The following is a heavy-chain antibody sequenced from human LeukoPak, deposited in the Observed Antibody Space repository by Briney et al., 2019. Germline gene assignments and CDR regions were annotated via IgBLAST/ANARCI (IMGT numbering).Heavy chain of an antibody. V-gene: IGHV4-4*07. CDR2: IYTSGST. CDR3: ARSGGSYGDYYFDY. D-gene: IGHD1-26*01. J-gene: IGHJ4*02. Sequence: SETLSLTCTVSGGSISSYYWSWIRRPAGKGLEWIGRIYTSGSTNYNPSLKSRVTMSVDTSKNQFSLKLSSVTAADTAVYYCARSGGSYGDYYFDYWGQGTLVTVSS. CDR1: GGSISSYY.